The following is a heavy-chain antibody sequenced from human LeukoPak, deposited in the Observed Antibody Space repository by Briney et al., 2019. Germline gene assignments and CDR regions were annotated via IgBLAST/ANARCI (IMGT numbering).Heavy chain of an antibody. Sequence: AGGSLRLSCAASGFTFSNFDLSWVRQAPGKGLEWVSVIYSGGSTYYADSVKGRFTISRDNSKNTLYLQMNSLRAEDTAVYYCARGIRDYYDSSGYYYYYMDVWGKGTTVTISS. CDR3: ARGIRDYYDSSGYYYYYMDV. CDR1: GFTFSNFD. D-gene: IGHD3-22*01. V-gene: IGHV3-53*01. J-gene: IGHJ6*03. CDR2: IYSGGST.